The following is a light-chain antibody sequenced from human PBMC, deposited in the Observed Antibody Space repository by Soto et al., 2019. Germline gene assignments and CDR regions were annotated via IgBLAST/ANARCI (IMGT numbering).Light chain of an antibody. CDR2: GAS. CDR3: PQYGSSPPYT. J-gene: IGKJ2*01. Sequence: EIGLTQSPGTLSFSPGERATLSCRAGQSGSSSYLAWYQQKPGQAPRLLIYGASSRATGIPDRFNGSGSGTDFTITISRLETEDFAVYYCPQYGSSPPYTFGKETNLEIK. CDR1: QSGSSSY. V-gene: IGKV3-20*01.